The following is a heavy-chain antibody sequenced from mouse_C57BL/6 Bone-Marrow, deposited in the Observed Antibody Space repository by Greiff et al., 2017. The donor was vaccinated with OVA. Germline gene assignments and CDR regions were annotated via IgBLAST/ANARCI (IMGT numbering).Heavy chain of an antibody. CDR2: IYPGDGDT. CDR3: ASKSGYALDY. J-gene: IGHJ4*01. Sequence: QVQLQQSGAELVRPGSSVKISCKASGYVLSNYWMNWVKQRPGQGLERIGQIYPGDGDTNYIGKFKGKATLTADKSSSTAYMQLSSLTSEDSAVYFCASKSGYALDYWGQGTSDTVSS. V-gene: IGHV1-80*01. CDR1: GYVLSNYW.